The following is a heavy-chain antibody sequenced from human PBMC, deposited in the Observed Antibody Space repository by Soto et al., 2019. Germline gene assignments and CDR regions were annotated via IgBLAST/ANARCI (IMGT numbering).Heavy chain of an antibody. J-gene: IGHJ4*02. CDR2: IIPILGIA. CDR1: GGTFSSYT. V-gene: IGHV1-69*02. Sequence: GASVKVSCKASGGTFSSYTISWVRQAPGQGLEWMGRIIPILGIANYAQKFQGRVTMTRDTSTSTVYMELSSLRSEDTAVYYCARVRRHNYGGNSYPDYWGQGTLVTVSS. D-gene: IGHD2-21*02. CDR3: ARVRRHNYGGNSYPDY.